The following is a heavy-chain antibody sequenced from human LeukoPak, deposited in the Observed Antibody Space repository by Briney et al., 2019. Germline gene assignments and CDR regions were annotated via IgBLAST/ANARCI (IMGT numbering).Heavy chain of an antibody. CDR1: GFIFSNYG. Sequence: PGGSLRLSCAASGFIFSNYGMNWVRQAPGKGLEWLAAISASGSATSYADSVRGRFTISRDNSKSTTYLQMNSLRAEDTAVYYCARAQNYYDSSGVYYFDYWGQGTLVTVSS. V-gene: IGHV3-23*01. CDR2: ISASGSAT. D-gene: IGHD3-22*01. J-gene: IGHJ4*02. CDR3: ARAQNYYDSSGVYYFDY.